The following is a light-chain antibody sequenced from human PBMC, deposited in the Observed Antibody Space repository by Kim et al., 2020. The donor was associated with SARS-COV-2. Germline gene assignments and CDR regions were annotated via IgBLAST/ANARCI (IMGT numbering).Light chain of an antibody. CDR1: AFPRRY. Sequence: SYELTQPPSVSVSPGQTAMITCSGDAFPRRYAYWYQQKSGQAPVLVVYKDNKRPSGIPERFSGSSSGTVATLTISGAQVEDEADYYCYSTDSSDNDRVFGGGTQLTVL. J-gene: IGLJ2*01. V-gene: IGLV3-10*01. CDR3: YSTDSSDNDRV. CDR2: KDN.